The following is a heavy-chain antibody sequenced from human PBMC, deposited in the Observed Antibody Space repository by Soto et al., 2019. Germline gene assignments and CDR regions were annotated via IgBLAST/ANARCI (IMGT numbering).Heavy chain of an antibody. D-gene: IGHD3-9*01. CDR3: AKDRYDIEMVDAFEM. CDR1: GFAFSSYA. J-gene: IGHJ3*02. Sequence: EMQLLESGGDLVQPGGSLRLSCAASGFAFSSYAMTWVRQAPGKGLEYVSAISGSGITTYYAASMKGRFIISRDNSRNTLVLHISSLRAEDTAVYYCAKDRYDIEMVDAFEMWGQGTMVTVSS. CDR2: ISGSGITT. V-gene: IGHV3-23*01.